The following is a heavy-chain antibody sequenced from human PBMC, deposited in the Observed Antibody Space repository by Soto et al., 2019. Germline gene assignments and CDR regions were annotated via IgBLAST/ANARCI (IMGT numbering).Heavy chain of an antibody. CDR3: AADLAAGTVTFPNWFDP. CDR1: GFTFTSSA. Sequence: QMQLVQSGPEVKKPGTSVKVSCKASGFTFTSSAVQWVRQARGQRLEWIGWIVVGSGNTNYAQKFQERVTITRDMSTSTAYMELSSLRSEDTAVYYCAADLAAGTVTFPNWFDPWGQGTLVTVSS. CDR2: IVVGSGNT. D-gene: IGHD4-17*01. V-gene: IGHV1-58*01. J-gene: IGHJ5*02.